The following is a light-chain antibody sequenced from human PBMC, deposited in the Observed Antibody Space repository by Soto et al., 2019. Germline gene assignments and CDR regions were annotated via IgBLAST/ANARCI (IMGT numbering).Light chain of an antibody. CDR1: SSNIGSNT. J-gene: IGLJ3*02. Sequence: QPVLTQAPSASGTPGQRVTISCSGSSSNIGSNTVNWYQQLPGTAPKVLIYSNDQRPSGVPDRFSGSKSGTSASLAIGGLQSEDEADYYCAVWDDSLNGWVFGGGTKLT. CDR2: SND. CDR3: AVWDDSLNGWV. V-gene: IGLV1-44*01.